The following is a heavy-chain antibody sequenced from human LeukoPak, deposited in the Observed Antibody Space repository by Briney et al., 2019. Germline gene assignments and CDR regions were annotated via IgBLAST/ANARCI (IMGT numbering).Heavy chain of an antibody. J-gene: IGHJ4*02. CDR1: GYTFTSYG. CDR2: ISAYNGNT. V-gene: IGHV1-18*01. Sequence: VASVKVSCKASGYTFTSYGISWVRQAPGQGLEWMGWISAYNGNTNYAQKLQGRVTMTPDTSTSTAYMELRSLRSDDTAVYYCARDDGALHHYDSNPLDYWGQGTLVTVSS. D-gene: IGHD3-22*01. CDR3: ARDDGALHHYDSNPLDY.